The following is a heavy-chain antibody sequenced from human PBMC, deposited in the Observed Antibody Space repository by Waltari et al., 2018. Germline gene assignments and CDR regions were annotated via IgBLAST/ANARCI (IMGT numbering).Heavy chain of an antibody. CDR2: INHSGST. Sequence: QVQLQQWGAGLLKPSETLSLTCAVYGGSFSGYYWSWIRQPPGKGLEWIGEINHSGSTNYNPSLKSRVTISVDTSRNQFSLKLSSVTAADTAVYYCARAWGYWNYGGDYWGQGTLVTVSS. V-gene: IGHV4-34*01. CDR1: GGSFSGYY. J-gene: IGHJ4*02. D-gene: IGHD1-7*01. CDR3: ARAWGYWNYGGDY.